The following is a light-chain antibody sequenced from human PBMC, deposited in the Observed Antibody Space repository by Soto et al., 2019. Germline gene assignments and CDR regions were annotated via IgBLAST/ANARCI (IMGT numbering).Light chain of an antibody. CDR3: QQYNNFRWT. CDR1: QSISSW. V-gene: IGKV1-5*01. J-gene: IGKJ1*01. Sequence: DIQMTQSPSTLSASVGARVTITCRASQSISSWLAWYQQKPGKAPKLLIYDASTLESGVPLRFSGSGSGTEFTLTISSLQPDDVATYYCQQYNNFRWTFGQGTKVDIK. CDR2: DAS.